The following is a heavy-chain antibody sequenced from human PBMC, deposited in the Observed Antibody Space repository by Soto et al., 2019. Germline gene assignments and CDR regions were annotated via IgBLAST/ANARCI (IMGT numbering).Heavy chain of an antibody. CDR3: ARDRHDFWSGYYYYYYYYGMDV. Sequence: ASVKVSCKASGYTFTSYYMHWVRQAPGQGLEWMGIINPSGGSTSYAQKFQGRVTMTRDTSTSTVYMELSSLRSEDTAVYYCARDRHDFWSGYYYYYYYYGMDVWGQGTTVTVSS. V-gene: IGHV1-46*01. CDR2: INPSGGST. D-gene: IGHD3-3*01. CDR1: GYTFTSYY. J-gene: IGHJ6*02.